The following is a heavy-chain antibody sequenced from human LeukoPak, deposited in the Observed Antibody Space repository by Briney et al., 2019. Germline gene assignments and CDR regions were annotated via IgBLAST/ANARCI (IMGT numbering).Heavy chain of an antibody. CDR1: GYTFTGYS. CDR2: IRPNSGTT. CDR3: ATVTRYHSDGYTSRGYNDY. D-gene: IGHD5-24*01. V-gene: IGHV1-2*02. J-gene: IGHJ4*02. Sequence: GASVKVSCKASGYTFTGYSMHWVRQAPGQGLEWMGLIRPNSGTTNYAQRFQGRVTMTRDTSISTAYMELSSLRSDDKAVYYCATVTRYHSDGYTSRGYNDYWGQGTLVTVSS.